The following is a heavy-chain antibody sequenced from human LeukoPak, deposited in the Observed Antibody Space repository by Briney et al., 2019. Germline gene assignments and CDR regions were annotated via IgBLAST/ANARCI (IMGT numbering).Heavy chain of an antibody. Sequence: SETLSLTCAVYGGSFSGYYWSWIRRPPGKGLEWSGEINHSGSTNYNPSLKSRVTISVDTSKNQFSLKLSSVTAADTAVYYCARGELRRTSCLRYWGQGTLVTVSS. CDR3: ARGELRRTSCLRY. D-gene: IGHD2-2*01. CDR1: GGSFSGYY. J-gene: IGHJ4*02. CDR2: INHSGST. V-gene: IGHV4-34*01.